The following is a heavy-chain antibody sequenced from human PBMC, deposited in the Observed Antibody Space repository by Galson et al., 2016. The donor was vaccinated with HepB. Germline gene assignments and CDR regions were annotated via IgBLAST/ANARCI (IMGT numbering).Heavy chain of an antibody. V-gene: IGHV1-69*13. CDR1: GGTFSSFV. D-gene: IGHD6-19*01. CDR2: IIPIFGTA. Sequence: SVKVSCKASGGTFSSFVINWVRQAPGQGLEWMGGIIPIFGTANYAQKFQGRVTVTADESSSTAYMELRSLRSDDTAVYYCARRSGWTNDAFDIWGQGTMVTVSS. J-gene: IGHJ3*02. CDR3: ARRSGWTNDAFDI.